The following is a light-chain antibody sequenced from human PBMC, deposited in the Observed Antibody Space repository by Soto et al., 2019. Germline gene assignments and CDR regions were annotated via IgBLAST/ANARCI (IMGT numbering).Light chain of an antibody. CDR1: SGHSSYA. CDR3: QTWGTGPWV. V-gene: IGLV4-69*01. CDR2: LNSDGSH. J-gene: IGLJ3*02. Sequence: QSVLTQSPSASASLGASVKLTCTLSSGHSSYAIAWHQQQPEKGPRYLMKLNSDGSHSKGDGLPDRFSASSSGAERYLPISSLQYEDEAYYYCQTWGTGPWVFGGGTKLTVL.